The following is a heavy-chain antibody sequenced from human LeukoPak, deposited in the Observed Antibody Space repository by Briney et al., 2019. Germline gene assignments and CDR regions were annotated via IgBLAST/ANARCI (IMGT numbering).Heavy chain of an antibody. CDR1: GFTFSSYW. D-gene: IGHD4-11*01. V-gene: IGHV3-74*01. CDR2: INSDGSST. Sequence: PGGSLRLSCAASGFTFSSYWMHWVRQAPGKGLVRVSRINSDGSSTSYADSVKGRFTISRDNAKNTLYLQMNSLRAEDTAVYYCARGSTLTTLVYWGQGTLVTVSS. J-gene: IGHJ4*02. CDR3: ARGSTLTTLVY.